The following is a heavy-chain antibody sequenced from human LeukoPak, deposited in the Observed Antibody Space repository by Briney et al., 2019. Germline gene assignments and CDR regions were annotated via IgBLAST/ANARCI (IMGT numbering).Heavy chain of an antibody. Sequence: ASVKVSCKASGYTFTSYGISWVRQAPGQGLEWMGWISTYNGNTNYAQKLQGRVTMTTDTSTSTAYMEQRSLRSDDTAVYYCARAPYYDILTGYYYFDYWGQGTLVTVSS. CDR3: ARAPYYDILTGYYYFDY. CDR2: ISTYNGNT. CDR1: GYTFTSYG. V-gene: IGHV1-18*01. J-gene: IGHJ4*02. D-gene: IGHD3-9*01.